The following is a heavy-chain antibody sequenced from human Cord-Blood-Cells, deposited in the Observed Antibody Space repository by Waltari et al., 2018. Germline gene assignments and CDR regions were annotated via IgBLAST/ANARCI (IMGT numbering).Heavy chain of an antibody. V-gene: IGHV3-9*01. J-gene: IGHJ4*02. CDR1: GFTFDDYA. CDR3: AKDDLLEAYFDY. CDR2: ISWNSGSI. Sequence: EVQLVESGGGLVQPGRSLRLSCAASGFTFDDYAMHWVRQAPGKGLEGVSGISWNSGSIGYADSVKGRFTISRDNAKNSLYLQMNSLRAEDTALYYCAKDDLLEAYFDYWGQGTLVTVSS. D-gene: IGHD2-21*01.